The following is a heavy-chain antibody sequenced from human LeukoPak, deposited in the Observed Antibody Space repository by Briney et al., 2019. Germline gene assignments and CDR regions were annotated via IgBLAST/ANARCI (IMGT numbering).Heavy chain of an antibody. V-gene: IGHV4-4*07. Sequence: SETLSLTCTVSGGSISSYYWSWIRQPAGKGLEWIGRIYTSGSTNYNPSLESRVTMSVDTSKNQFSLKLSSVTAADTAVYYCARVGHYYDSSGYGDAFDIWGQGTMVTVSS. D-gene: IGHD3-22*01. CDR1: GGSISSYY. CDR2: IYTSGST. J-gene: IGHJ3*02. CDR3: ARVGHYYDSSGYGDAFDI.